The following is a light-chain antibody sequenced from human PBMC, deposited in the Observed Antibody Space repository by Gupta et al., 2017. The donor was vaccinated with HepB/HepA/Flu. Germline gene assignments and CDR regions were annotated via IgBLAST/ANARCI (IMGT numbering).Light chain of an antibody. CDR1: EQVLWNTYEKHC. CDR2: WGS. J-gene: IGKJ1*01. Sequence: EGGACNCRQAEQVLWNTYEKHCLAWSPPKPGQSPKVLMYWGSKRDSGVPERFSGSGSGKDFKLKIRRVEAEDVGVYYWQQCVPTPQTFGQGTNVEIK. CDR3: QQCVPTPQT. V-gene: IGKV4-1*01.